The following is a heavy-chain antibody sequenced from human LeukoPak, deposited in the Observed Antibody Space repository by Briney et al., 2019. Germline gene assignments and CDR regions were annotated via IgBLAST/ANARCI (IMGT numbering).Heavy chain of an antibody. D-gene: IGHD3-3*01. Sequence: GGSLRLSCAASGFTFSSYAMSWVRQAPGKGLEWVSAISGSGGSTYYADSVKGRFTISRDNSKNTLYLQMNSLRAEDTAVYYCAKDPNYDFWSGYHDADVWGQGTTVTVSS. CDR3: AKDPNYDFWSGYHDADV. V-gene: IGHV3-23*01. CDR2: ISGSGGST. CDR1: GFTFSSYA. J-gene: IGHJ6*02.